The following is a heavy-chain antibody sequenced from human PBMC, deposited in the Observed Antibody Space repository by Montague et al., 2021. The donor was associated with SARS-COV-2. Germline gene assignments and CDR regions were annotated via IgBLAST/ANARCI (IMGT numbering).Heavy chain of an antibody. J-gene: IGHJ4*02. CDR2: TYFRSKWYN. CDR1: GDSVSNNSRT. V-gene: IGHV6-1*01. Sequence: CAISGDSVSNNSRTWNWVRQSPSGGLEWLGRTYFRSKWYNDYAVSVKSRITINPDTSKNQFSLQLKSVTPKDTAIYFCGRVFAPAGTFDFWGQGTLVTVSS. CDR3: GRVFAPAGTFDF. D-gene: IGHD6-13*01.